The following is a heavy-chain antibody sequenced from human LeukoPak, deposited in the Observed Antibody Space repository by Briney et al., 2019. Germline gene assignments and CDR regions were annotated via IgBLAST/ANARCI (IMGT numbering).Heavy chain of an antibody. CDR1: GYTFTGYY. CDR3: ARDRPPYYYDSSGYSNWFDP. J-gene: IGHJ5*02. V-gene: IGHV1-46*01. CDR2: INPSGGST. D-gene: IGHD3-22*01. Sequence: ASVKVSCKASGYTFTGYYMHWVRQAPGQGLEWMGIINPSGGSTSYAQKFQGRVTMTRDTSTSTVYMELSSLRSEDTAVYYCARDRPPYYYDSSGYSNWFDPWGQGTLVTVSS.